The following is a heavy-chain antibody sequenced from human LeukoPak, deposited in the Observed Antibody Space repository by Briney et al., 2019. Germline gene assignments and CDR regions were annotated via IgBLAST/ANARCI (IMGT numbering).Heavy chain of an antibody. Sequence: GGSLRLSCSASGFTFSSYAMHWVRQAPGKGLEYVSAISSSGDKTYYADSGKGRFTISRDNSKNTLHLQMSSLRPDDTAVYYCGRFGDALDIWGQGTMVTVSS. CDR1: GFTFSSYA. CDR3: GRFGDALDI. D-gene: IGHD3-10*01. J-gene: IGHJ3*02. CDR2: ISSSGDKT. V-gene: IGHV3-64D*06.